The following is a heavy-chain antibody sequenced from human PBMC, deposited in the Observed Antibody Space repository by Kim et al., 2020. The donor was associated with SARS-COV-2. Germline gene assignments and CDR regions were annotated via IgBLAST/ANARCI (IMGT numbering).Heavy chain of an antibody. CDR1: GFTFSSYT. CDR2: ISSSSSFI. Sequence: WGSLRLSCAASGFTFSSYTMNWVRQAPGKGLEWVSSISSSSSFISYADSVKGRFTVSRDNAKNTLYLQMDSLRAGDTAVYYCARQYSSSWSPHFDYWGQGTLVTVSS. D-gene: IGHD6-13*01. V-gene: IGHV3-21*06. CDR3: ARQYSSSWSPHFDY. J-gene: IGHJ4*02.